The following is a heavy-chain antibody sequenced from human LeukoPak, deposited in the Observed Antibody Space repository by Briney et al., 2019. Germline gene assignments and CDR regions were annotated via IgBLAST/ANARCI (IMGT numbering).Heavy chain of an antibody. D-gene: IGHD2-21*02. CDR1: GFTFSNYW. Sequence: PGGSLRLSCAASGFTFSNYWMHWVRQAPGKGLEWVSRINPDGSNSNYADSVKGRFTMSRDNAKNTVYLQMDSLRAEDTAHFYCVGQAVSGDSGIAYWGRGTLVTVSS. CDR3: VGQAVSGDSGIAY. CDR2: INPDGSNS. V-gene: IGHV3-74*01. J-gene: IGHJ4*02.